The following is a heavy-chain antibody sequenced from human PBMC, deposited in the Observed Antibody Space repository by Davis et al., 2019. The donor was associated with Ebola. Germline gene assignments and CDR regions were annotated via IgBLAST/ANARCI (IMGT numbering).Heavy chain of an antibody. CDR1: GGSISSDSYY. Sequence: MPGGSLRLSCTVSGGSISSDSYYWGWIRQPPGKGLEWIGTIYHIGSTYYNPSLKSRVTISVDTSKNQFSLKLSSVTAADTAVYYCARAYYYGLGTYLIWFDPWGQGTLVTVSS. CDR3: ARAYYYGLGTYLIWFDP. J-gene: IGHJ5*02. V-gene: IGHV4-39*01. CDR2: IYHIGST. D-gene: IGHD3-10*01.